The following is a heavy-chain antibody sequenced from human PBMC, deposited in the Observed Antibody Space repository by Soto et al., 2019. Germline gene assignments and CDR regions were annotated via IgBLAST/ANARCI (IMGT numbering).Heavy chain of an antibody. CDR1: GVTFSSYA. V-gene: IGHV1-69*13. CDR2: IIPIFGTA. CDR3: ARRGSRGSSWYGPFFDY. Sequence: SVKVSCKASGVTFSSYAISWVRQAPGQGLERMGGIIPIFGTANYAQKSQGRVTITADESTSTAYMELSSLRSEDTAVYYCARRGSRGSSWYGPFFDYWGQGTLVTVSS. J-gene: IGHJ4*02. D-gene: IGHD6-13*01.